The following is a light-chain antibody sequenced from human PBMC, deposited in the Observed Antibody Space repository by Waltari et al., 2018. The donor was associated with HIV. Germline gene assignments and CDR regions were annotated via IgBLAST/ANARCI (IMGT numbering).Light chain of an antibody. CDR1: RDISND. J-gene: IGKJ5*01. CDR2: ASS. CDR3: QNYDSAPVA. Sequence: DIQMSQVPSSLSASVGDRVTITCRASRDISNDLAWYQQKPGEVPKLLIYASSTLRSRVPSRFRGSGSGTDFTLTINGLQPEDVASYYCQNYDSAPVAFGQGTRLEI. V-gene: IGKV1-27*01.